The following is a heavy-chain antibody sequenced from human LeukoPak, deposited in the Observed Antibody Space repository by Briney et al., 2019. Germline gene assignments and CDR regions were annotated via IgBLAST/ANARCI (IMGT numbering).Heavy chain of an antibody. CDR2: IIPIFGTA. CDR3: ARGNTYYDFWSGYHTGNDAFDI. Sequence: SVKVSCKASGGTFSSYAISWVRQAPGQGLEWMGGIIPIFGTANYAQKFQGRVTITADESTSTAYMELSSLRSEDTAVYYCARGNTYYDFWSGYHTGNDAFDIWGQGTMVTVSS. V-gene: IGHV1-69*01. D-gene: IGHD3-3*01. CDR1: GGTFSSYA. J-gene: IGHJ3*02.